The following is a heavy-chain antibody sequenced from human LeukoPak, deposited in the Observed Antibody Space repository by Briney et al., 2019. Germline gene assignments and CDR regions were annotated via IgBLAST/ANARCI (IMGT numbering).Heavy chain of an antibody. CDR3: ARDPTTVTKGLDI. CDR1: GGSMSSHY. Sequence: PSETLSLTCTVSGGSMSSHYWSWIRQPPGKGLEWIGYISYIGSTNYNPSLKSRVTISVDTSKNQFSLKRSSVTAADAAVYFCARDPTTVTKGLDIWGQGTMVTVSA. CDR2: ISYIGST. V-gene: IGHV4-59*11. J-gene: IGHJ3*02. D-gene: IGHD4-17*01.